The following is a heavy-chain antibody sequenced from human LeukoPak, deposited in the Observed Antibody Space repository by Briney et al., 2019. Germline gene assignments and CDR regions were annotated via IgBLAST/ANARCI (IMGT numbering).Heavy chain of an antibody. J-gene: IGHJ3*02. CDR2: ISWNSGSI. CDR1: GFTFDDYA. Sequence: GGSLRLSCAASGFTFDDYAMHWVWQAPGKGLEWVSGISWNSGSIGYADSVKGRFTISRDNAKNSLYLQMNSLRAEDMALYYCAKGHTYYYDSSGYSRDAFDIWGQGTMVTVSS. V-gene: IGHV3-9*03. CDR3: AKGHTYYYDSSGYSRDAFDI. D-gene: IGHD3-22*01.